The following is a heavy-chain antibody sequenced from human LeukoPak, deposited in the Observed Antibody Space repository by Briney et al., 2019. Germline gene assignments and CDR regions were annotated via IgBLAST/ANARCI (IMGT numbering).Heavy chain of an antibody. CDR3: TRGAGWLIDY. J-gene: IGHJ4*02. V-gene: IGHV4-59*01. CDR1: DDSISDYY. CDR2: FHNSETS. Sequence: PSETLSLTCTVSDDSISDYYRGWIRQPPGKGLEWIGYFHNSETSTYNPSLKSRVTISADTSKNQFSLKLNSLTTADTAVYYCTRGAGWLIDYWGQGILVTVSS. D-gene: IGHD3-16*01.